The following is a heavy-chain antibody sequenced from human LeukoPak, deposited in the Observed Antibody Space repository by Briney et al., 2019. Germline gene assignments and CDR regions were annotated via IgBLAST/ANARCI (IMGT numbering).Heavy chain of an antibody. V-gene: IGHV3-53*01. CDR2: IYSGGST. J-gene: IGHJ3*02. CDR1: GFTVSSNY. CDR3: AGGRPRSAFDI. Sequence: PGGSLRLSCAASGFTVSSNYMSWVRQAPGKGLEWVSVIYSGGSTYYADSVKGRFTISRDNSKNTLYLQMNSLRAEDTAVYYGAGGRPRSAFDIWGQGTMVTVSS. D-gene: IGHD1-14*01.